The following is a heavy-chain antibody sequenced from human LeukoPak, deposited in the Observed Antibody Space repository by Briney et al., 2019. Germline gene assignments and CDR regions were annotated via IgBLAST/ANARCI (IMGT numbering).Heavy chain of an antibody. CDR3: ARESPPPYDFWSGYHDTFDP. CDR2: INPSGDST. D-gene: IGHD3-3*01. V-gene: IGHV1-46*01. J-gene: IGHJ5*02. CDR1: GYTFTSYY. Sequence: ASVKVSCKASGYTFTSYYMHWVRQAPGQGLEWMGIINPSGDSTSYAQKFQGRVTMTRDTSTSTVYMELSSLRSEDTAVYYCARESPPPYDFWSGYHDTFDPWGQGTLVTVSS.